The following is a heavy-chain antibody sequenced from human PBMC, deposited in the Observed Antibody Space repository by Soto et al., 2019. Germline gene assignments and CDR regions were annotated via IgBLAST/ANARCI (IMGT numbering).Heavy chain of an antibody. V-gene: IGHV1-58*01. J-gene: IGHJ6*02. D-gene: IGHD6-19*01. CDR3: ARSRRGAYSSGWYSPSGYYNYGIDV. Sequence: SVKVSCKASGFTFTSSAVQWVRQARGQRLEWIGWIVVGSGNTNYAQKFQERVTITRDMSTSTAYLQWTSLKASDTAMYYCARSRRGAYSSGWYSPSGYYNYGIDVWGQGTKVTVSS. CDR2: IVVGSGNT. CDR1: GFTFTSSA.